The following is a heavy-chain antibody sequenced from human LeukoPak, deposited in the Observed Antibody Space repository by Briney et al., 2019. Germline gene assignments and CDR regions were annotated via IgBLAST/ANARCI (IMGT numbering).Heavy chain of an antibody. CDR2: IGGGGGDI. J-gene: IGHJ4*02. CDR1: GVTFSNYA. CDR3: AIKLPGSFPFDQ. D-gene: IGHD1-7*01. V-gene: IGHV3-23*01. Sequence: GGSLRLSCAASGVTFSNYAMAWVRQAPGKGLEWVSSIGGGGGDISYADSVEGRFTISRDNSKNTLYLQMNSLRAEDTAVYYCAIKLPGSFPFDQWGQGTLVTVSS.